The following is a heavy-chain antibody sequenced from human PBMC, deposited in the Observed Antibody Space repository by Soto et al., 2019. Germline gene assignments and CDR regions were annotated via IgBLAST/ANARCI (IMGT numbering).Heavy chain of an antibody. J-gene: IGHJ4*02. D-gene: IGHD3-16*02. CDR2: ISGSGGST. CDR3: AKGPAPYDYVWGSYRYTHFDY. V-gene: IGHV3-23*01. CDR1: GFTFSSYA. Sequence: EVQLLESGGGLVQPGGSLRLSCAASGFTFSSYAMSWVRQSPGKGLEWVSAISGSGGSTYYADSVKGRFTISRDNSKNTLYLQMNSLRAEDTAVYYCAKGPAPYDYVWGSYRYTHFDYWGQGTLVTVSS.